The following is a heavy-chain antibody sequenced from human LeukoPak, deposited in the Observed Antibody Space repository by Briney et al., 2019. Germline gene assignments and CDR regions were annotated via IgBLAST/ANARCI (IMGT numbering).Heavy chain of an antibody. D-gene: IGHD5-24*01. V-gene: IGHV4-59*02. CDR1: GGSVSNDY. CDR3: AGTSTWLSFDY. CDR2: IYYSGST. Sequence: SETLSLTCTVSGGSVSNDYWSWVRQPPGKALEWIGNIYYSGSTNYNPSLKSRVTISLDTANNQFSLKLSSVTAADTAVYYCAGTSTWLSFDYWGQGTLVTVSS. J-gene: IGHJ4*02.